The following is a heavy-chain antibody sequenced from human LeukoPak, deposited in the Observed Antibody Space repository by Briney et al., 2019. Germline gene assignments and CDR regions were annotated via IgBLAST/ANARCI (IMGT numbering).Heavy chain of an antibody. J-gene: IGHJ6*02. D-gene: IGHD2-15*01. CDR2: INPNSGGT. V-gene: IGHV1-2*02. CDR3: ARVTVVVVAATPVVYGMDV. Sequence: ASVTVSCKASGYTFTGYYMHWVRQAPGQGLEWMGWINPNSGGTNYAQKFQGRVTMTRDTSIITAYMELSRLRSDDTAVYYCARVTVVVVAATPVVYGMDVWGQGTTVTVSS. CDR1: GYTFTGYY.